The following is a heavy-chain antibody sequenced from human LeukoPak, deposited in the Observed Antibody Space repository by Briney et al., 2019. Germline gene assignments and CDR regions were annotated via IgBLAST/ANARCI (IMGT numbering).Heavy chain of an antibody. J-gene: IGHJ6*03. CDR2: FDPEDGET. V-gene: IGHV1-24*01. D-gene: IGHD4/OR15-4a*01. CDR1: GYTLTELS. Sequence: ASVKVSCKVSGYTLTELSMHWVRQAPGKGLEWMGGFDPEDGETIYAQKFQGRVTMTEDTSTDTAYMELSSLRSEDTAVYYCARCLEHYYYMDVWGKGTTVTVSS. CDR3: ARCLEHYYYMDV.